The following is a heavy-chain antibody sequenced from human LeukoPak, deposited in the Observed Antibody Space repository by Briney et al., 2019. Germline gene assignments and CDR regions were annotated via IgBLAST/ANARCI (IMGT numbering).Heavy chain of an antibody. Sequence: PSETLSLTCTVSGDSVNTASYYWGWIRQPPGKGLECIGSIYFSGNTYYNWSLKSRVTISIDTSKNQFSLNLSSVTAADTAVYYCAIQGAYYYDSTKFTFEYWGQGTLVSVSS. CDR2: IYFSGNT. J-gene: IGHJ4*02. CDR3: AIQGAYYYDSTKFTFEY. D-gene: IGHD3-22*01. CDR1: GDSVNTASYY. V-gene: IGHV4-39*01.